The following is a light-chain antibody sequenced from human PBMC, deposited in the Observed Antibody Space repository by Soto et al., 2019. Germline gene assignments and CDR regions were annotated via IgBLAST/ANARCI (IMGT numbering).Light chain of an antibody. CDR3: QQYGASPFT. J-gene: IGKJ3*01. Sequence: DIQMTQSPSSLSASVGDRVTITCRASQSISSYLNWYQQKPGKAPKLLIYAASSLQSGVPSRFSGSGSGTDFTLTISGVEPEDSAVYYCQQYGASPFTFGPGTRLEI. CDR2: AAS. V-gene: IGKV1-39*01. CDR1: QSISSY.